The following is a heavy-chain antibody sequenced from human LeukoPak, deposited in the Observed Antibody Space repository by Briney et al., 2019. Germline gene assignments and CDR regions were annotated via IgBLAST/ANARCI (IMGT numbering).Heavy chain of an antibody. CDR3: ARLRNWFNP. CDR1: GGSFSGYY. V-gene: IGHV4-34*01. Sequence: SETLSLTCAVYGGSFSGYYWSWIRQPPGKGLEWIGEINHSGSTNYNPSLKSRVTISVDTSKNQFSLKLSSVTAADTAVYYCARLRNWFNPWGQGTLVTVSS. J-gene: IGHJ5*02. CDR2: INHSGST.